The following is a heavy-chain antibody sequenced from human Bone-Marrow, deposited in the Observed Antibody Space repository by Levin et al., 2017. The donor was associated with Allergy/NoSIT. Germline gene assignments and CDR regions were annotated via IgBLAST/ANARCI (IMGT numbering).Heavy chain of an antibody. J-gene: IGHJ4*02. CDR1: GFTFDGYY. Sequence: GESLKISCKTSGFTFDGYYIHWLRQAPGQGLEWMGWINPTTGVTRSAQKFQGRVTMTRDTSITTIYMYLSRLISDDTAIYYCARDKRSAGWTPIDYWGQGTLVTVTS. D-gene: IGHD6-19*01. V-gene: IGHV1-2*02. CDR2: INPTTGVT. CDR3: ARDKRSAGWTPIDY.